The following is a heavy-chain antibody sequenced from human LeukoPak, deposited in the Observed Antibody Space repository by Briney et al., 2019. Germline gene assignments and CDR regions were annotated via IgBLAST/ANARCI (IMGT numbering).Heavy chain of an antibody. V-gene: IGHV3-74*01. J-gene: IGHJ4*02. CDR1: GFTFSNYW. CDR2: IDSDGSTT. CDR3: AKDVQASYYDFWSGYYTGSDPPSGYFDY. D-gene: IGHD3-3*01. Sequence: RGSLRLSCAASGFTFSNYWMHWVRQAPGKGLEWVSRIDSDGSTTNYAHSVKGRFTISRDNAKNTVYLQMNSLRAEDTAVYYCAKDVQASYYDFWSGYYTGSDPPSGYFDYWGQGTLVTVSS.